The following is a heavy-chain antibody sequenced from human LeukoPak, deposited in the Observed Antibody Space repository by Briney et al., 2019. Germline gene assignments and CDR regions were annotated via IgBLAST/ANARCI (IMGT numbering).Heavy chain of an antibody. CDR1: VYTFTGYI. CDR2: INPNSGGT. V-gene: IGHV1-2*02. J-gene: IGHJ4*02. CDR3: ATLHSGYDRTCDY. D-gene: IGHD5-12*01. Sequence: ASVKVSCKASVYTFTGYIMHWVRQAPGQGLEWMGWINPNSGGTNYAQKFQGRVTMTRDTSISTAYMELSRLRSDDTAVYYCATLHSGYDRTCDYWGQGTLVTVSS.